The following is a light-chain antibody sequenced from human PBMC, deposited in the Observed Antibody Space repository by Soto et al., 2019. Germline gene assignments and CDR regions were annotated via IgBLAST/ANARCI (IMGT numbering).Light chain of an antibody. Sequence: EIVMTQSPATLSVSPGERATLSCRASQSVRSNLAWYQQKPGQAPRLLIYGASTRATGIPARFSGSASGTEFTLTISSLQSEDFAVYYCQQYNNWPPTFGQGTRWIS. CDR2: GAS. CDR3: QQYNNWPPT. CDR1: QSVRSN. J-gene: IGKJ1*01. V-gene: IGKV3-15*01.